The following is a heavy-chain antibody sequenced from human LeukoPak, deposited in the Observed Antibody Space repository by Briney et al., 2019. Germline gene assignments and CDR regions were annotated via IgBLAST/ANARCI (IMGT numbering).Heavy chain of an antibody. D-gene: IGHD1-26*01. J-gene: IGHJ4*02. CDR3: AREKSGRYREFDY. Sequence: PPETLSLSPTLSGGSISRDYPCWSRQPPGKGLEWVGRIYTSGGTTYTASPTSRVGMSLETSNNRIPRKWSCVACAQTAGLCSAREKSGRYREFDYWREGTLVTVS. V-gene: IGHV4-4*07. CDR2: IYTSGGT. CDR1: GGSISRDY.